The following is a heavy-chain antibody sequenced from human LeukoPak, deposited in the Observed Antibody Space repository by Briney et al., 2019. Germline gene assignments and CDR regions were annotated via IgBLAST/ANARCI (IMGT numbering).Heavy chain of an antibody. V-gene: IGHV1-69*13. CDR1: GGTFSSYA. J-gene: IGHJ6*02. CDR2: IIPIFGTA. Sequence: GASVKVSCKASGGTFSSYAISWVRQATRQGLEWMGGIIPIFGTANYAQKFQGRVTITADESTSTAYMELSSLRSEDTAVYYCARSVFGVYYWYGMDVWGQGTTVTVSS. D-gene: IGHD3-3*01. CDR3: ARSVFGVYYWYGMDV.